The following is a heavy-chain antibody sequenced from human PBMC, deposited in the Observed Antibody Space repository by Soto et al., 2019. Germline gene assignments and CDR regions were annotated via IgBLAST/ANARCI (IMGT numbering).Heavy chain of an antibody. D-gene: IGHD3-3*01. V-gene: IGHV3-23*01. CDR1: GFTFSSYA. CDR2: ISGSGGST. J-gene: IGHJ6*03. Sequence: GGSLRLSCAASGFTFSSYAMSWVRQAPGKGLEWVSAISGSGGSTYYADSVKGRFTISRDNSKNTLYLQMNSLRAEDTAVYYCAKDQTIFGVVKYYMDVWGKGTTVTVSS. CDR3: AKDQTIFGVVKYYMDV.